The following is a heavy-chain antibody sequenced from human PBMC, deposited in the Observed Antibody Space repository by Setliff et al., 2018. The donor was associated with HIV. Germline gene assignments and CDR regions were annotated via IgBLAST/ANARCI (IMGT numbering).Heavy chain of an antibody. CDR3: ARFAYYSDSGGYYHH. Sequence: SETLSLTCTVSGGSISSSSYYWDWIRQPPGKGLEWIATIYYSGDSHYNPSLKSHVTMSVDTSKNQFSLKLSSVTAADTAVYYCARFAYYSDSGGYYHHWGQGALVTVSS. D-gene: IGHD3-22*01. CDR2: IYYSGDS. J-gene: IGHJ4*02. V-gene: IGHV4-39*01. CDR1: GGSISSSSYY.